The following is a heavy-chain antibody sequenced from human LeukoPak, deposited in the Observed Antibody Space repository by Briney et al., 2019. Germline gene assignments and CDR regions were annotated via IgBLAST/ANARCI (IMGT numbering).Heavy chain of an antibody. V-gene: IGHV4-4*07. J-gene: IGHJ4*02. CDR1: GGSISNYY. D-gene: IGHD6-13*01. CDR3: ARFSSIAAAFDY. CDR2: IYTSGTT. Sequence: PSETLSLTCTVSGGSISNYYWSWIRQPAGKGLEWIGRIYTSGTTHYNPSLKSRVTMSVDTSKNQFSLNLSSVTAADTAVYYCARFSSIAAAFDYWGQGTLVTVSS.